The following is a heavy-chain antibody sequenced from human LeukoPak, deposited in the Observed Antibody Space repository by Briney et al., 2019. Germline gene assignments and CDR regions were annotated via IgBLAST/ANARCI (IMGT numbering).Heavy chain of an antibody. CDR3: ARAYYSNVDY. D-gene: IGHD4-11*01. CDR1: TFDDYA. Sequence: TFDDYANHWIRQPPGKGLEWIGYIYYSGSTYYNPSLKSRVTISVDTSKNQFSLKLSSVTAADTAVYYCARAYYSNVDYWGQGTLVTVSS. J-gene: IGHJ4*02. CDR2: IYYSGST. V-gene: IGHV4-30-4*07.